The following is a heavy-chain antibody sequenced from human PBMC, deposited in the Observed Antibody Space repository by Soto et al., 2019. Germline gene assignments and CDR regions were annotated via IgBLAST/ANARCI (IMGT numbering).Heavy chain of an antibody. J-gene: IGHJ3*02. CDR2: IYPGDSDT. CDR1: GYSFNSYW. V-gene: IGHV5-51*01. CDR3: ARVGGYSYGPGAFDI. D-gene: IGHD5-18*01. Sequence: GESLKFCCKGSGYSFNSYWIGWVRQMPGKGLEWRGIIYPGDSDTRYSPSFQGQVTISADKSISTAYLQWSSLKASDTAMYYGARVGGYSYGPGAFDIWGQGTMVTVSS.